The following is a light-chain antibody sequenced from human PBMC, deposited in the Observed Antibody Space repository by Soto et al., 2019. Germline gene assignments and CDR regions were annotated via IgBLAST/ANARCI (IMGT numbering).Light chain of an antibody. CDR1: QDISNY. Sequence: DIQMTQSPSSLSASVGDRVTITCQASQDISNYLNWYQQKPGKAPKLLIYDASNLETGVPSRFSGSGSGTDFTFTISSLQPEDIVTYYCQQTWAFGGGTKVEIK. V-gene: IGKV1-33*01. CDR3: QQTWA. J-gene: IGKJ4*01. CDR2: DAS.